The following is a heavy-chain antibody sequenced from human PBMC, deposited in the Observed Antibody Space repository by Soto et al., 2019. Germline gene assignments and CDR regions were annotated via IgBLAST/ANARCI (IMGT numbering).Heavy chain of an antibody. D-gene: IGHD2-21*02. Sequence: GGSLRLSCAASGFTFSSYGMHWVRQAPGKGLEWVAVISYDGSNKYYADSVKGRFTISRDNSKNTQYLQMNKLRAEDTAVYYCAKDAGEVVTAIEPDCWGQGNLVTVAS. CDR3: AKDAGEVVTAIEPDC. J-gene: IGHJ4*02. V-gene: IGHV3-30*18. CDR1: GFTFSSYG. CDR2: ISYDGSNK.